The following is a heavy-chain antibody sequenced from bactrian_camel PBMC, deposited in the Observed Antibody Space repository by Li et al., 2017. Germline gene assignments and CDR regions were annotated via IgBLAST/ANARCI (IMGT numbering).Heavy chain of an antibody. CDR2: INRRGTT. J-gene: IGHJ4*01. CDR1: GYSAVTLC. CDR3: AAPCTYCRDGYCYRPISVRNY. V-gene: IGHV3S53*01. Sequence: HVQLVESGGGSVQAGGSLRLSRRFATGYSAVTLCMGWFRQAPGKQREGVAAINRRGTTNYADSVLGRFTISKVNAEKTLYLQMSSLKPEDTAMYYCAAPCTYCRDGYCYRPISVRNYWGQGTQVTVS. D-gene: IGHD2*01.